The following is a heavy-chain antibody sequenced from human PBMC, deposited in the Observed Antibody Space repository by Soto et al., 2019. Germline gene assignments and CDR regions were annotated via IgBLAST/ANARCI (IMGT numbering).Heavy chain of an antibody. CDR2: INPNSGGT. J-gene: IGHJ4*02. CDR3: ARDLFDRSAYPPPIDY. V-gene: IGHV1-2*02. D-gene: IGHD3-9*01. CDR1: GYTFTGYY. Sequence: RASVKVSCKASGYTFTGYYMHWVRQAPGQGLEWMGWINPNSGGTNYAQKFQGRVTMTRDTSISTAYLELSRLRSDDTAVYYCARDLFDRSAYPPPIDYWGQGTLVTVSS.